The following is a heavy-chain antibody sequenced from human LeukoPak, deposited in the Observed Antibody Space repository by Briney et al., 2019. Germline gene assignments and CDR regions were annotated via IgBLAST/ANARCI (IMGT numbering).Heavy chain of an antibody. Sequence: PGGSLRLSCAASGFTFSNYGMHWVRQAPGKGLEWVALISNDGSNIYYADSVKGRFTISRDNSRNTLYLQMNSLRAEDTAVYYCAKELRGGSIWRYYFDYWGQGTLVTVSS. V-gene: IGHV3-30*18. CDR2: ISNDGSNI. J-gene: IGHJ4*02. CDR3: AKELRGGSIWRYYFDY. D-gene: IGHD6-13*01. CDR1: GFTFSNYG.